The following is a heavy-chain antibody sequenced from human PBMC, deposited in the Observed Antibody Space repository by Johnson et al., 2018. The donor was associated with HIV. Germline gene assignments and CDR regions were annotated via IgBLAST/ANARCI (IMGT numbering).Heavy chain of an antibody. V-gene: IGHV3-30*02. CDR2: IRYDGSNK. J-gene: IGHJ3*02. D-gene: IGHD6-6*01. CDR3: AKDRGEYSSLHDAFDI. Sequence: QVQLVESGGGVVQPGGSLRLSCAASGFTFSSYGMHWVRQAPGKGLEWVAFIRYDGSNKYYADSVKGRFTISRDNSKRRLYLQMNSLGAGDTAVYYCAKDRGEYSSLHDAFDIWGQGTMVTVSS. CDR1: GFTFSSYG.